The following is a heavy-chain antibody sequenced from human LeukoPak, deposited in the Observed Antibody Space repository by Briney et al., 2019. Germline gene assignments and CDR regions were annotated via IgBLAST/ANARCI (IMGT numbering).Heavy chain of an antibody. CDR2: INPDGSDG. J-gene: IGHJ4*02. CDR1: GLTFRNFW. V-gene: IGHV3-7*01. CDR3: ARGHHGLEV. Sequence: PGGSLRLSCAASGLTFRNFWMSWVRQTPGKGLEWVASINPDGSDGYQADCVKGRFTISRDNAQNSLYLQMSGLRGDDTAVYFCARGHHGLEVWGQGVLATVSS.